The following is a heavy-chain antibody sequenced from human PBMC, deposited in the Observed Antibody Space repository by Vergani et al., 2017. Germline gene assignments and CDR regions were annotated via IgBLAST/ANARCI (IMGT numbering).Heavy chain of an antibody. J-gene: IGHJ3*02. D-gene: IGHD6-19*01. V-gene: IGHV4-59*01. CDR1: GGSISSYY. CDR2: IYYSGST. Sequence: QVQLQESGPGLVKPSETLSLTCTVSGGSISSYYWSWIRQPPGKGLEWIGYIYYSGSTNYNPPLKSRVTISVDTSKNQFSLKLSSVTAADTAVYYCARNGGWGDAFDIWGQGTMVTVSS. CDR3: ARNGGWGDAFDI.